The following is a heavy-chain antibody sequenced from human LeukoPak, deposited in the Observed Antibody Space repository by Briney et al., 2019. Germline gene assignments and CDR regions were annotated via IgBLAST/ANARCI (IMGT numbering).Heavy chain of an antibody. CDR3: ARDLVKYYGSGSYYPRTSRYYYYGMDV. V-gene: IGHV4-59*01. CDR1: GGSISSYY. CDR2: IFYGGST. Sequence: MASETLSLTCTVAGGSISSYYWSCIRQPPGNGRGWNGYIFYGGSTTYNPSLKGRVTISVDTSKNQFSLKRSAVTAADTAVYYCARDLVKYYGSGSYYPRTSRYYYYGMDVWGKGTTVTVSS. D-gene: IGHD3-10*01. J-gene: IGHJ6*04.